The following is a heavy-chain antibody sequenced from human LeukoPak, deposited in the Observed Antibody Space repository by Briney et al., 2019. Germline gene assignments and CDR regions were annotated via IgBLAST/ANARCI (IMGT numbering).Heavy chain of an antibody. J-gene: IGHJ4*02. CDR1: GFTFSSYG. CDR2: ISYDGSNK. CDR3: AKDQESSGWDY. Sequence: GRSLRLSCAASGFTFSSYGMHWVRQAPGKGLEWVAVISYDGSNKYYADSVKGRFAISRDNSTNTLYLQMNSLRAEDTAVYYCAKDQESSGWDYWGQGTLVTVSS. V-gene: IGHV3-30*18. D-gene: IGHD6-19*01.